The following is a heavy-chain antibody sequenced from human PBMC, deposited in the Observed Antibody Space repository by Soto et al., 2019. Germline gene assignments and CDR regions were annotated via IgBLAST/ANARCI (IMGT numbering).Heavy chain of an antibody. V-gene: IGHV3-7*03. D-gene: IGHD2-8*01. CDR2: IKQDGSEK. Sequence: PGGSLRLSCAASGFTFSSYLMSWVRQAPGKGLEWVANIKQDGSEKYYVDSVKGRFTISRDNAKNSLYLQMNSLRAEDTAVYYCARYGLSLDYWGQGTLVTVSS. CDR1: GFTFSSYL. J-gene: IGHJ4*02. CDR3: ARYGLSLDY.